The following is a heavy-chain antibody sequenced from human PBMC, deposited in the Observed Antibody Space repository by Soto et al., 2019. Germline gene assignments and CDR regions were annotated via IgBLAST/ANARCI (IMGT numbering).Heavy chain of an antibody. J-gene: IGHJ4*02. D-gene: IGHD3-9*01. CDR2: IYYSGST. Sequence: QVQLQESGPGLLKPSQTLSLTCTVSGGSISSGGYYWSWIRQHPGKGLEWIGYIYYSGSTYYNPSLKSRVTISVDTSKNQFSLKLSSVTAADTAVYYCARYDILTGSFDYWGQGTLVTVSS. V-gene: IGHV4-31*03. CDR1: GGSISSGGYY. CDR3: ARYDILTGSFDY.